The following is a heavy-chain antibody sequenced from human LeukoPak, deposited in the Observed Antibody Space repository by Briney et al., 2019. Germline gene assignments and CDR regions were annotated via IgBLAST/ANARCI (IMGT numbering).Heavy chain of an antibody. V-gene: IGHV4-34*01. Sequence: SETLSLTCAVYGGSFSGYYWSWLRQPPGKGLEWIGEINHSGSTNYNPSLKSRVTISVDTSKNQFSLKLSSVTAADTAVYYCARGRYCSSTSCYKRSGYCSGGSCYSWDYWGQGTLVTVSS. J-gene: IGHJ4*02. CDR2: INHSGST. D-gene: IGHD2-15*01. CDR1: GGSFSGYY. CDR3: ARGRYCSSTSCYKRSGYCSGGSCYSWDY.